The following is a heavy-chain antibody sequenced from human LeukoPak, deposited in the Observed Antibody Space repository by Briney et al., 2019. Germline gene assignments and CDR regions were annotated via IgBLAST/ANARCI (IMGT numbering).Heavy chain of an antibody. J-gene: IGHJ4*02. CDR2: IHYTGTT. CDR1: DGSISTYY. D-gene: IGHD6-13*01. Sequence: SETLSLTCAVSDGSISTYYWTWIRQSPGKGLEWIGFIHYTGTTSYNPSLKSRLTISVDTSKDLFSLSLDPVTAADTAIYFCARARRSNGAAAGTGYIDSWGQGTLVTVSS. CDR3: ARARRSNGAAAGTGYIDS. V-gene: IGHV4-59*01.